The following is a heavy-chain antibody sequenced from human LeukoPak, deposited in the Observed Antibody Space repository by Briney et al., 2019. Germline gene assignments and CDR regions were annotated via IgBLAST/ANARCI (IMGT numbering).Heavy chain of an antibody. J-gene: IGHJ3*02. Sequence: GGSLRLSCADSGFTFSSYEMNWVRQAPGKGLEWVSYISSSGSTIYYADSVRGRFTISRDNAKNSLYLQMNSLRAEDTAVYYCARITQLLYDAFDIWGQGTMVTVSS. CDR3: ARITQLLYDAFDI. CDR1: GFTFSSYE. CDR2: ISSSGSTI. V-gene: IGHV3-48*03. D-gene: IGHD5-24*01.